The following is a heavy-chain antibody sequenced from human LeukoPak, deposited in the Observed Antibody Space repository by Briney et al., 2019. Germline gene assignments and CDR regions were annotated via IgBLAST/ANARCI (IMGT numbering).Heavy chain of an antibody. CDR3: AKFNRGYCSSISCTNWFDS. D-gene: IGHD2-2*01. CDR2: ISDSGGTT. J-gene: IGHJ5*01. Sequence: GGSLRLSCAASGFTFSSYAMSWVRQAPGKGLGWVSAISDSGGTTYYAESVKGRFTMSRDNSKNTLYLQMNSLRVEDTAEYYCAKFNRGYCSSISCTNWFDSWGQGTLVSVSS. CDR1: GFTFSSYA. V-gene: IGHV3-23*01.